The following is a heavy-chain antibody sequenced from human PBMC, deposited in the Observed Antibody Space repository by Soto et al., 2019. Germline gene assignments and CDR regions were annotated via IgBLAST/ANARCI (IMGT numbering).Heavy chain of an antibody. CDR3: AKDLSYDFWSGYEGKGPYYYGMDV. CDR2: ISYDGSNK. Sequence: GGSLRLSCAASGFTFSSYGMHWVRQAPGKGLEWVAVISYDGSNKYYADSVKGRFTISRDNSKNTLYLQMNSLRAEDTAVYYCAKDLSYDFWSGYEGKGPYYYGMDVWGQGTTVTVSS. V-gene: IGHV3-30*18. D-gene: IGHD3-3*01. CDR1: GFTFSSYG. J-gene: IGHJ6*02.